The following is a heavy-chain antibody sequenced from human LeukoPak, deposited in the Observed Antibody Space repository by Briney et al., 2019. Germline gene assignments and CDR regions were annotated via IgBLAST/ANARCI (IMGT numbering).Heavy chain of an antibody. CDR1: GGSISSSSYC. J-gene: IGHJ5*02. CDR3: ASVVVSAINWFDP. CDR2: IYYSGST. V-gene: IGHV4-39*01. Sequence: SETLSLTCTVSGGSISSSSYCWGWIRQPPGKGLEWIGSIYYSGSTYYNPSLKSRVTISVDTSKNQFSLKLSSVTAADTAVYYCASVVVSAINWFDPWGQGTLVTVSS. D-gene: IGHD2-15*01.